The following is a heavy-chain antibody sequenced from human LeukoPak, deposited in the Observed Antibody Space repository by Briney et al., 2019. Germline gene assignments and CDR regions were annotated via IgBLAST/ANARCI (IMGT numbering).Heavy chain of an antibody. V-gene: IGHV3-7*01. Sequence: PGGSLRLSCAASGFTFSSYWMSWVHQAPGKGLEWVANIKQDGSEKYYVDSVKGRFTISRDNAKNSLYLQMNSLRAEDTAVYYCARVSKTYSYGYLNDYWGQGTLVTVSS. CDR3: ARVSKTYSYGYLNDY. CDR1: GFTFSSYW. J-gene: IGHJ4*02. D-gene: IGHD5-18*01. CDR2: IKQDGSEK.